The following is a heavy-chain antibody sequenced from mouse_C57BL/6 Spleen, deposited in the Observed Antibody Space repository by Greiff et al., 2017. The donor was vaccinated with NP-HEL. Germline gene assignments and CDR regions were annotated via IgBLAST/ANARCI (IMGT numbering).Heavy chain of an antibody. V-gene: IGHV1-15*01. CDR1: GYTFTDYE. J-gene: IGHJ4*01. Sequence: VQLQQSGAELVRPGASVTLSCKASGYTFTDYEMHWVKQTPVHGLEWIGAIDPETGGTAYNQKFKGTAILTADKSSSTAHMELRSLTSEDSAVYYCTSATRAMDYWGQGTSVTVSS. CDR2: IDPETGGT. CDR3: TSATRAMDY.